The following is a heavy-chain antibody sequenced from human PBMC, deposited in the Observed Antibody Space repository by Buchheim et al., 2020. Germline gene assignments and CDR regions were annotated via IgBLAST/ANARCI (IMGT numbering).Heavy chain of an antibody. CDR2: ISTDGNSY. CDR3: ATDLLLGRPDYLDH. CDR1: GFTFSSYD. Sequence: QLVESGGGLVQPGGSLRLSCAAFGFTFSSYDVHWVRQGPGKGLEWLAVISTDGNSYFHADSVLGRFTISRDNFRNTVYLQMNGLRGEDSAVYYCATDLLLGRPDYLDHWGQGTL. D-gene: IGHD3-10*01. V-gene: IGHV3-30-3*01. J-gene: IGHJ4*02.